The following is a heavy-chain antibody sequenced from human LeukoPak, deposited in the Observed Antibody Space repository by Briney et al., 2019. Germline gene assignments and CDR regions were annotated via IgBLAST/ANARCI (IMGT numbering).Heavy chain of an antibody. CDR1: GGTFSSYA. J-gene: IGHJ4*02. CDR2: IIPIFGTA. Sequence: SVKVSCKASGGTFSSYAISWVRQAPGQGLEWMGGIIPIFGTANYAQKFQGRVTITADKSTSTAYMELSSLRSEDTAVYYCARDSSYSSLFFDYWGQGTLVTVSS. V-gene: IGHV1-69*06. CDR3: ARDSSYSSLFFDY. D-gene: IGHD6-6*01.